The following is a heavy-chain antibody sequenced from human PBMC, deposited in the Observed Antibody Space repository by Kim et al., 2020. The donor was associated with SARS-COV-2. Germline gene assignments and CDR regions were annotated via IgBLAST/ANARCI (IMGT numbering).Heavy chain of an antibody. CDR3: ARGAVVVPAAGEWAREAYYYYGMDV. CDR1: GYTFTSYD. V-gene: IGHV1-8*01. Sequence: ASVKVSCKASGYTFTSYDINWVRQATGQGLEWMGWMNPNSGNTGYAQKFQGRVTMTRNTSISTAYMELSSLRSEDTAVYYCARGAVVVPAAGEWAREAYYYYGMDVWGQGTTVTVSS. J-gene: IGHJ6*02. CDR2: MNPNSGNT. D-gene: IGHD2-2*01.